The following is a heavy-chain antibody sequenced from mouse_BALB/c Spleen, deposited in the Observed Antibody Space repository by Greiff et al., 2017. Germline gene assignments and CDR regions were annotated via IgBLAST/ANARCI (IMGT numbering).Heavy chain of an antibody. V-gene: IGHV2-9*02. CDR2: IWAGGST. Sequence: QEQLKQSGPGLVAPSQSLSITCTVSGFSLTSYGVHWVRQPPGKGLEWLGVIWAGGSTNYNSALMSRLSISKDNSKSQVFLKMNSLQTDDTAMYYCARCAGDGSSAFAYWGQGTLGTVSA. CDR3: ARCAGDGSSAFAY. CDR1: GFSLTSYG. J-gene: IGHJ3*01. D-gene: IGHD1-1*01.